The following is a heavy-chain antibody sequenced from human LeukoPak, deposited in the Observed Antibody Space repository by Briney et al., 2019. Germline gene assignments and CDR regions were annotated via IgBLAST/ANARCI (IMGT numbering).Heavy chain of an antibody. CDR1: GFTFSSYG. D-gene: IGHD2-8*02. J-gene: IGHJ4*02. Sequence: GGSLRLSCAAYGFTFSSYGMHWVRQAPGKGLEWVAVIWYDGSKKYYADSVKGRFTISRDNSKNTLYLQMDSLRAEDTAVYFCTRYNTGSVDYWGQGTLVTVSS. V-gene: IGHV3-33*01. CDR2: IWYDGSKK. CDR3: TRYNTGSVDY.